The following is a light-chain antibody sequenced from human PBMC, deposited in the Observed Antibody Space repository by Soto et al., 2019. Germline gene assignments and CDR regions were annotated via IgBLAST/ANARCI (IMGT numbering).Light chain of an antibody. CDR3: QQRSNWPTIT. J-gene: IGKJ5*01. CDR1: QGIASW. CDR2: AAS. V-gene: IGKV1-12*01. Sequence: EIQMTQSPSSVSASVGDIVTISGRSSQGIASWLAWYQQKPGKATKLLIYAASSLQSGVPSRFSGSGSGTDFTLNISSLQPEDFAVYFCQQRSNWPTITVGPGTRLEI.